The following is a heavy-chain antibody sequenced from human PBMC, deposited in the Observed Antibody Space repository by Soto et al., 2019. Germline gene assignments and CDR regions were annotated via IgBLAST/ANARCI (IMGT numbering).Heavy chain of an antibody. CDR3: ARETYYYDSSGYSDY. J-gene: IGHJ4*02. Sequence: ASVKVSCKASGYTFTSYAMHWVRQAPGQRLEWMGWINAGNGNTKYSQKLQGRVTMTTDTSTSTAYMELRSLRSDDTAVYYCARETYYYDSSGYSDYWGQGTLVTVSS. CDR1: GYTFTSYA. D-gene: IGHD3-22*01. V-gene: IGHV1-3*01. CDR2: INAGNGNT.